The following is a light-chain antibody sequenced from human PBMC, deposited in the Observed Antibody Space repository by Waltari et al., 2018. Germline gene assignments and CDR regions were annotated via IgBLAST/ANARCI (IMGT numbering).Light chain of an antibody. CDR2: DVT. J-gene: IGLJ1*01. CDR1: TRGIGDTYS. CDR3: CSYAGGFVYV. Sequence: QSALTPPRSVSGSPGQSVAISCPGSTRGIGDTYSVSWYQQHPGKAPKLMIYDVTKRPSGVPDRFSGSKSGNTASLTISGLQAEDEADYYCCSYAGGFVYVFGTGTKVTVL. V-gene: IGLV2-11*01.